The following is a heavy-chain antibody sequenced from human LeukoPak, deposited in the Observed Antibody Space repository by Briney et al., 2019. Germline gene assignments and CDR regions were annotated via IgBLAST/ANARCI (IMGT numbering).Heavy chain of an antibody. V-gene: IGHV3-30*04. CDR3: ARAIKWGQNFDY. CDR2: ISFDSRNK. J-gene: IGHJ4*02. D-gene: IGHD7-27*01. CDR1: GFTFSTYA. Sequence: GGSLRLSCAASGFTFSTYAMHWVRQASGRGLQWVAVISFDSRNKYHADSVKGRFTISRDNSKNTLYLQMNSLRTEDTAVYYCARAIKWGQNFDYWGQGTLVTVSS.